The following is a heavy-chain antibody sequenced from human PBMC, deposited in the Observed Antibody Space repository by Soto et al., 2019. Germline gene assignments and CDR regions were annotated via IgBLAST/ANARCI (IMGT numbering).Heavy chain of an antibody. CDR1: GYTFTDYD. Sequence: QVQVVQSRAEVKKPGASVKVSCKTSGYTFTDYDINWVRQAPGQGLEYMGWVSPENSNAGYAQQFRGRVSMTTNTVISTAYLELTDVRYEDTAVYYCEVTTGYWGQGTMVTVSS. J-gene: IGHJ4*02. V-gene: IGHV1-8*01. CDR2: VSPENSNA. CDR3: EVTTGY. D-gene: IGHD2-21*02.